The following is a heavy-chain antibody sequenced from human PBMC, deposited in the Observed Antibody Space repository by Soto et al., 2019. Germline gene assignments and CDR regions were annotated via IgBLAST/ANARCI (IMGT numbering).Heavy chain of an antibody. V-gene: IGHV4-30-4*01. CDR1: GGSVTSDEDY. CDR3: ATESGSTYGYFDH. CDR2: ISNSGIT. J-gene: IGHJ4*02. D-gene: IGHD1-26*01. Sequence: TLCLACPVSGGSVTSDEDYWTWIRQSPGKGLEWIGYISNSGITGYNPSLKTRLSMSVDRSKNQFTLRLTSVTAADTAVYFCATESGSTYGYFDHWGQGTQVTVSS.